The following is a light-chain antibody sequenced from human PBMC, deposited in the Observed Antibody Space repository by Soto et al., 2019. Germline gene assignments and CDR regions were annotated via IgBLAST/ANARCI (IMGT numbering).Light chain of an antibody. J-gene: IGKJ2*01. V-gene: IGKV3-20*01. Sequence: EIVLTQSPGTLSLSPGERATLSCRASQSVSSSYLAWYQQKPGQAPRLLIYRASSRATGIPDRFSGSGSGPDFTLTISRLEPEDFAVYSCQQYGSSPYTFGQGTKLEIK. CDR2: RAS. CDR3: QQYGSSPYT. CDR1: QSVSSSY.